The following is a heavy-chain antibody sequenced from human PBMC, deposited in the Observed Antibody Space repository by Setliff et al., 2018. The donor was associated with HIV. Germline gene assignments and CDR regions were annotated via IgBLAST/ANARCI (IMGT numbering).Heavy chain of an antibody. V-gene: IGHV2-5*02. Sequence: SGPTLVNPTQTLTLTCTFSGFSLSTDGVGVGWVRQPPGKALEWLVPIYWDNDMRYSPSLKRRLTITKDPPKNQVVLTMTDMDPGETAKYYCAQLLSDCNDGTGHSEYCRHWGQGALVTVSS. CDR1: GFSLSTDGVG. CDR2: IYWDNDM. D-gene: IGHD2-15*01. CDR3: AQLLSDCNDGTGHSEYCRH. J-gene: IGHJ1*01.